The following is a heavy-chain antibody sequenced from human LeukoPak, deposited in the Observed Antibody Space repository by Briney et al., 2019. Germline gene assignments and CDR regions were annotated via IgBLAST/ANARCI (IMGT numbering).Heavy chain of an antibody. D-gene: IGHD5-24*01. J-gene: IGHJ4*02. CDR2: IWFDESNK. CDR3: AREFGGDGYNS. V-gene: IGHV3-33*01. Sequence: AGGSLRLSCVASGFTFSDYGMHGVRQAPGKGVEWVAVIWFDESNKYYADSVKGRFTISRDNSKNTLYLQMNSLRVEDTAVYYCAREFGGDGYNSWGQGTLVTVSS. CDR1: GFTFSDYG.